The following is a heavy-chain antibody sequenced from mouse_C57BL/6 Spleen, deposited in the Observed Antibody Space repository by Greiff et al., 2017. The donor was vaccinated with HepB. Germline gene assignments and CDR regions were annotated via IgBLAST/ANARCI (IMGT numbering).Heavy chain of an antibody. CDR3: ARNGGGAMDY. CDR1: GYAFTNYL. Sequence: QVQLQQSGAELVRPGTSVKVSCKASGYAFTNYLIEWVKQRPGQGLEWIGVINPGSGGTNYNEKFKGKATLTADKSSSTAYMQLSSLTSEDSAVYFCARNGGGAMDYWGQGTSVTVSS. J-gene: IGHJ4*01. CDR2: INPGSGGT. V-gene: IGHV1-54*01.